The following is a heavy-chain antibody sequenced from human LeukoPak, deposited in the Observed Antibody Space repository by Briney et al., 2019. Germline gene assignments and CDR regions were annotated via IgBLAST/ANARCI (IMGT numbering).Heavy chain of an antibody. J-gene: IGHJ5*02. CDR1: GGSISSSSYY. Sequence: SETLSLTCTVSGGSISSSSYYWGWIRQPPGKGLEWIGSIYYSGSTYYNPSLKSRVTISVDTSKNQFSLKVSSVTAADTAVYYWATTVAVAGPTGFDPWGQGTLVTVSS. D-gene: IGHD6-19*01. V-gene: IGHV4-39*01. CDR3: ATTVAVAGPTGFDP. CDR2: IYYSGST.